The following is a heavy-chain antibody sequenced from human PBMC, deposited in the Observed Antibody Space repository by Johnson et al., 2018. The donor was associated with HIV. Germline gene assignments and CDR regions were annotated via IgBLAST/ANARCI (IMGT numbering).Heavy chain of an antibody. CDR2: IRFDGSSK. CDR1: GFIFRNYG. D-gene: IGHD6-6*01. Sequence: QMQLVESGGGVVQPGRSLRLSCAASGFIFRNYGMHWVRQAPGNGLEWVAFIRFDGSSKYYADSVKGRFTISRDNSKNTLYLQMNSLRAEDTAVYYCASGVTARAPLLIWGQGTMVTVSS. V-gene: IGHV3-30*02. J-gene: IGHJ3*02. CDR3: ASGVTARAPLLI.